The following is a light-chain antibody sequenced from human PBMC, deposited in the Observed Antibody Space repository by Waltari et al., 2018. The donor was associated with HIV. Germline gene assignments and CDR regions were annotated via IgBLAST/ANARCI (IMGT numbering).Light chain of an antibody. CDR3: MQVLQTPHT. V-gene: IGKV2-28*01. J-gene: IGKJ2*01. Sequence: DNVMTQSSLSLPVTAGERASISCRSSQSLLHSNGANFLDWYLQKPGQSRQLLIYWGSNRASGVPDRYSGSESGTDFTLKSSRVVAEDVGVYYCMQVLQTPHTFGQGTKLEI. CDR2: WGS. CDR1: QSLLHSNGANF.